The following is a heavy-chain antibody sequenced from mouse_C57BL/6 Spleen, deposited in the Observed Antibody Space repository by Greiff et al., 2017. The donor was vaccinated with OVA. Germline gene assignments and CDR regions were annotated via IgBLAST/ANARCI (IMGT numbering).Heavy chain of an antibody. V-gene: IGHV5-6*01. CDR1: GFTFSSYG. D-gene: IGHD1-1*01. J-gene: IGHJ4*01. CDR3: ARRTVVATDAMDY. CDR2: ISSGGSYT. Sequence: EVQLQESGGDLVKPGGSLKLSCAASGFTFSSYGMSWVRQTPDKRLEWVATISSGGSYTYYPDSVKGRFTISRDNAKNTLYLQMSSLKSEDTAMYYCARRTVVATDAMDYWGQGTSVTVSS.